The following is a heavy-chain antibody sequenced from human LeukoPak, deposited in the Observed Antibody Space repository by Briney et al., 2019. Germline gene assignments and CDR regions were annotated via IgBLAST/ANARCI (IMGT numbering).Heavy chain of an antibody. CDR1: GGSISSSNW. Sequence: SGTLSLTCAVSGGSISSSNWWSWVCQPPGKGLEWIGEIYHSGSTNYNPSLKSRVTISVDTSKNQFSLKLSSVTAADTAVYYCARGDDYGDNWFDPWGQGTLVTVSS. CDR2: IYHSGST. D-gene: IGHD4-17*01. CDR3: ARGDDYGDNWFDP. J-gene: IGHJ5*02. V-gene: IGHV4-4*02.